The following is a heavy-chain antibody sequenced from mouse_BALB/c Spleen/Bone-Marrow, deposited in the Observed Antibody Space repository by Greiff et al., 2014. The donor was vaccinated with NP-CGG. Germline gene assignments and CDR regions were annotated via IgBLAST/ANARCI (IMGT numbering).Heavy chain of an antibody. CDR3: ASRGYYAYPYYYSIDY. CDR2: IDTSDNYI. CDR1: GYTITDYW. J-gene: IGHJ4*01. V-gene: IGHV1S127*01. Sequence: QVQLEESGAELVMPGASVKMSCKASGYTITDYWMHWVKQRPGQGLEWMGTIDTSDNYISYNQHFKGKATLTVDESSNTAYMQFSRLTSEDSAVYYCASRGYYAYPYYYSIDYWGQGTSVTVSS. D-gene: IGHD2-3*01.